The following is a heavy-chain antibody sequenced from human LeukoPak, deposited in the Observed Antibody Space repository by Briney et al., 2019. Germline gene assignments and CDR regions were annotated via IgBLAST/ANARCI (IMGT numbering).Heavy chain of an antibody. D-gene: IGHD3-22*01. V-gene: IGHV3-33*01. J-gene: IGHJ5*02. CDR1: GLTFRNYA. CDR3: ARVNGPNSGYYYTLDL. CDR2: IWFVGTEK. Sequence: GGSLRLSCAASGLTFRNYAMHWVRQAPGGRLEWVAVIWFVGTEKYYAASVMGRFTISRDSSESTLYLQMNGLRKEDTAVYYCARVNGPNSGYYYTLDLWGQGTPPTVSS.